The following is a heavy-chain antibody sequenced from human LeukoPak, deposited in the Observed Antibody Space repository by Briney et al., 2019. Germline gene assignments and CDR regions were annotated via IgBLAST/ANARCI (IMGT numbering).Heavy chain of an antibody. CDR1: GGSITNYY. CDR2: IYYSGST. CDR3: ARDGYNLMDY. V-gene: IGHV4-59*01. J-gene: IGHJ4*02. D-gene: IGHD5-24*01. Sequence: SETLSLTCTVSGGSITNYYWTWIRQPPGKELEWIGFIYYSGSTNYNPSLKSRVTISVDTSKNQFSLKLSSVTAADTAVYYCARDGYNLMDYWGQGTLVTVSS.